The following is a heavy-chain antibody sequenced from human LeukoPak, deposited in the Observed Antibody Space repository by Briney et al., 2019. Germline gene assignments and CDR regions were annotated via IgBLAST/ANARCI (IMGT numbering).Heavy chain of an antibody. D-gene: IGHD1-14*01. J-gene: IGHJ5*02. Sequence: PGGSLRVSCAAPGFTLSSSAMHWVRQAPGKGLEWVAVISYDGSNKYYADSVKGRFTISRDNSKNTLYLQMNSLRAEDTAVYYCARGTGREIPGGDWFDPWGQGTLVTVSS. CDR1: GFTLSSSA. V-gene: IGHV3-30-3*01. CDR3: ARGTGREIPGGDWFDP. CDR2: ISYDGSNK.